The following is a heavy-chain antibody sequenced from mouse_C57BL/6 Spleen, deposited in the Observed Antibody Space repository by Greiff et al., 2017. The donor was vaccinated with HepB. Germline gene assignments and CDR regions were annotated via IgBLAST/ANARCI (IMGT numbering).Heavy chain of an antibody. V-gene: IGHV1-20*01. Sequence: VQLKQSGPELVKPGDSVKISCKASGYSFTGYFMNWVMQSHGKSLEWIGRINPYNGDTFYNQKFKGKATLTVDKSSSTAHMELRSLTSEDSAVYYCARDYDYVAWFAYWGQGTLVTVSA. CDR1: GYSFTGYF. CDR3: ARDYDYVAWFAY. D-gene: IGHD2-4*01. J-gene: IGHJ3*01. CDR2: INPYNGDT.